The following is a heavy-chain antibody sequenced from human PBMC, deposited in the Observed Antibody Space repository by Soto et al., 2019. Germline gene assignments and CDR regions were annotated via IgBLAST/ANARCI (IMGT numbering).Heavy chain of an antibody. CDR1: GYSIGNFY. V-gene: IGHV4-4*07. Sequence: PSETLSLTCAISGYSIGNFYWSWIRQPAGKGLESLGRLSASGRTNYSPSLQSRVTMSLDRSKNRFSLRLTSVSAADTAVYFCARGMGRYFDIWGRGTLVTVSS. CDR3: ARGMGRYFDI. D-gene: IGHD2-8*01. J-gene: IGHJ2*01. CDR2: LSASGRT.